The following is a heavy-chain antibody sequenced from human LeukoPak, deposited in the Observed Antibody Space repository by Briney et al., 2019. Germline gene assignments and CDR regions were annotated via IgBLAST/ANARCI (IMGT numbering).Heavy chain of an antibody. CDR2: IKTDGSEK. Sequence: GGSLRLSCEGSGFTFGNYWMGWVRQAPGKGLQWVANIKTDGSEKYYVDSVKGRFTISRDNAKNSLYLQMNSLRAEDTAVYYCATYSSLNRREFQYWGQGTLLTVSS. V-gene: IGHV3-7*01. J-gene: IGHJ1*01. D-gene: IGHD3-22*01. CDR3: ATYSSLNRREFQY. CDR1: GFTFGNYW.